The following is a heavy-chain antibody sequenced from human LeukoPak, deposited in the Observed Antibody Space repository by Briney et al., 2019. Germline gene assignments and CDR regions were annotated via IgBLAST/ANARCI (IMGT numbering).Heavy chain of an antibody. CDR2: MYYSGST. CDR3: ARDPGYCSGGSCGNFDY. J-gene: IGHJ4*02. CDR1: GGSVSSASNY. D-gene: IGHD2-15*01. Sequence: SETLSLTCTVSGGSVSSASNYWSWIRQPPGKGLEWIGYMYYSGSTSYNPSLKSRVTISADTSKNQFSLKLSSVTAADRAVYYCARDPGYCSGGSCGNFDYWGQGTLVTVSS. V-gene: IGHV4-61*01.